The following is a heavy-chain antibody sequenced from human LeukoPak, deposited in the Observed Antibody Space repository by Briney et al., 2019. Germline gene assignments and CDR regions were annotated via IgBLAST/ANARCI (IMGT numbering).Heavy chain of an antibody. J-gene: IGHJ4*02. Sequence: ASVKVSCKASGYTFTSYAIHWVRQAPGQRLERMGWINAGNGNTKYSQKFQGRVTITRDTSASTAYMELSSLRSEDTAVYYCARDLNSNEFYFDYWGQGTLVTVSS. D-gene: IGHD6-13*01. CDR3: ARDLNSNEFYFDY. V-gene: IGHV1-3*01. CDR1: GYTFTSYA. CDR2: INAGNGNT.